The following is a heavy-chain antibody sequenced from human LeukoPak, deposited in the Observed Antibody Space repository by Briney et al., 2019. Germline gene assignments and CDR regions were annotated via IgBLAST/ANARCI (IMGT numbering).Heavy chain of an antibody. V-gene: IGHV5-51*01. CDR3: AIGGDSTTSCYRCFDY. Sequence: GESLKISCKGSGSRFTSYWIGWVRPMPGKGLEWMGLIYPDDSDTRYSPSFQGQVTISADKSISTAYLQWSSLKASDTAMYYCAIGGDSTTSCYRCFDYWGQGTLVTVSS. J-gene: IGHJ4*02. CDR2: IYPDDSDT. CDR1: GSRFTSYW. D-gene: IGHD2-2*02.